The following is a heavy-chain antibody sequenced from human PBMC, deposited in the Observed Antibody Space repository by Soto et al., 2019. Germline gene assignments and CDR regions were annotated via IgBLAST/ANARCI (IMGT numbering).Heavy chain of an antibody. CDR1: GGTFSSYA. Sequence: QVQLVQSGAEVKKPGSSVKVSCKASGGTFSSYAISWVRQAPGQGLEWMGGIIPKCATANYAQKFQGRVTLTADKSTSPAFMELSSLKSEDTAVYYCASIKVVNATNYFDYWGQGTLVTVSS. CDR2: IIPKCATA. CDR3: ASIKVVNATNYFDY. D-gene: IGHD2-15*01. V-gene: IGHV1-69*06. J-gene: IGHJ4*02.